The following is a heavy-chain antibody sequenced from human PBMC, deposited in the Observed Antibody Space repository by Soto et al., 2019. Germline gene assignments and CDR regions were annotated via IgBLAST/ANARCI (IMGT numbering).Heavy chain of an antibody. Sequence: GGSLRLSCAASGFTFSSYGMHWVRQAPGKGLEWVAVIWYDGSNKYYADSVKGRFTISRDNSKNMLYLQMNSLRAEDTAVYYCAREIVVVPAAILDYWGQGTLVTVSS. CDR1: GFTFSSYG. CDR3: AREIVVVPAAILDY. D-gene: IGHD2-2*01. V-gene: IGHV3-33*01. J-gene: IGHJ4*02. CDR2: IWYDGSNK.